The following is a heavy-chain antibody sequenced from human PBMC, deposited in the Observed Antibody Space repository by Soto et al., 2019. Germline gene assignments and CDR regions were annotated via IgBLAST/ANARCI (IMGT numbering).Heavy chain of an antibody. Sequence: SGPTLVNPTQTLTLTCTFSGFSLSTSGVGVGWIRQPPGKALEWLALIYWNDDKRYSPSLKGRLTITKDTSKNQVVLTMTNMDPVDTATYYCAHRRALDYYDSSGYRDAFDIWGQGTMVTVSS. J-gene: IGHJ3*02. CDR2: IYWNDDK. CDR3: AHRRALDYYDSSGYRDAFDI. CDR1: GFSLSTSGVG. D-gene: IGHD3-22*01. V-gene: IGHV2-5*01.